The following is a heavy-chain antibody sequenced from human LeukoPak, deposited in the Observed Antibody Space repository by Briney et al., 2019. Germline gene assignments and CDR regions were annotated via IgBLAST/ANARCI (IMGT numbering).Heavy chain of an antibody. J-gene: IGHJ3*02. Sequence: PSQTLSLTCTVSGGSISSGDYYWSWIRQPPGKGLGWIGYIYYSGSTYYNPSLRSRVTISVDTSKNQFSLKLSSVTAADTAVYYCARGAAATGDAFDIWGQGTMVTVSS. CDR1: GGSISSGDYY. D-gene: IGHD6-25*01. CDR3: ARGAAATGDAFDI. CDR2: IYYSGST. V-gene: IGHV4-30-4*08.